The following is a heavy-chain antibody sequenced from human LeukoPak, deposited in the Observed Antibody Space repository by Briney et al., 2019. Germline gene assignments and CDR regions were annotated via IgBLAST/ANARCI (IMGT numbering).Heavy chain of an antibody. CDR1: GGSISSYY. D-gene: IGHD2-2*01. CDR3: ARANYPYCSSTSCYLDI. V-gene: IGHV4-4*07. J-gene: IGHJ3*02. Sequence: SDTLSLTCTVSGGSISSYYWSWIRQPAGKGLEWIGRIYTSGSTNYNPSLKRRVTMSVDTSKNQFSLKLSSVTAADTAVYYCARANYPYCSSTSCYLDIWGQGTMVTVSS. CDR2: IYTSGST.